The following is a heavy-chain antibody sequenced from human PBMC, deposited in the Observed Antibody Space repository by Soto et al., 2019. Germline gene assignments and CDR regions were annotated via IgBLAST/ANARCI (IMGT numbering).Heavy chain of an antibody. D-gene: IGHD3-3*01. V-gene: IGHV5-51*01. Sequence: GESLKISCKGSGYSFTSYWIGWVRQMPGKGLEWMGIIYPGDSDTRYSPSFQGQVTISADKSISTAYLQWSSLKASDTAMYYCASLPFWSGSGYDFDYWGQGTLVTVSS. CDR2: IYPGDSDT. J-gene: IGHJ4*02. CDR3: ASLPFWSGSGYDFDY. CDR1: GYSFTSYW.